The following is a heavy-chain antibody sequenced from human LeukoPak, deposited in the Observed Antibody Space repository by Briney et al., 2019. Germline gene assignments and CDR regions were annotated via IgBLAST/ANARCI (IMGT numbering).Heavy chain of an antibody. Sequence: WVRQPPGKGLEWIGSIFYSGSTYYNPSLKSRVTISVDTSKNQFSLKLSSVTAADTAMYYCARDSRYCSGGSCYDAFAIWGQGTMVTVSS. D-gene: IGHD2-15*01. CDR3: ARDSRYCSGGSCYDAFAI. CDR2: IFYSGST. V-gene: IGHV4-39*07. J-gene: IGHJ3*02.